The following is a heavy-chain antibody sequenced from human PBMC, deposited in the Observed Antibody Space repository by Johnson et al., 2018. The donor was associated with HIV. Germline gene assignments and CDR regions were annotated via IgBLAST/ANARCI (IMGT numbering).Heavy chain of an antibody. CDR2: IKQDGSEK. CDR1: GFTLSTYW. J-gene: IGHJ3*02. Sequence: EVQLVESGGGLVQPGGSLRLSCAASGFTLSTYWMSWVRQAPGKGLEWVANIKQDGSEKYCVDSVKGRFTISRDNSKNTLYLQMNSLRAEDTAVYYCVRDRGTMLLDGAFDIWGQGTMVTVSS. CDR3: VRDRGTMLLDGAFDI. V-gene: IGHV3-7*01. D-gene: IGHD3-10*01.